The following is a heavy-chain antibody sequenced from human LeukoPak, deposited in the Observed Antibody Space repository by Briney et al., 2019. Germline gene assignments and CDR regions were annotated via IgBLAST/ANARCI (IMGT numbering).Heavy chain of an antibody. Sequence: GGSLRLSCEVSGFTFSSNAMSWVRQAPGRGLEWVSAISDSGGRTYYADFVKGRFTISRDNSENTLFLQMSSLRAEDTATYYCAKHYGSGTYYNYFTYCGQGTLVSVSS. CDR2: ISDSGGRT. CDR1: GFTFSSNA. CDR3: AKHYGSGTYYNYFTY. V-gene: IGHV3-23*01. D-gene: IGHD3-10*01. J-gene: IGHJ4*02.